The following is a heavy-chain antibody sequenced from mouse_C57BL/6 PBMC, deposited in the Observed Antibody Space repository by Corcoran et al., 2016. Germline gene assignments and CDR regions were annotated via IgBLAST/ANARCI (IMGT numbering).Heavy chain of an antibody. Sequence: QVQLQQSGAELVKPGASVKISCKASGYTFSSYWMNWVKQRPGKGLEWIGQIYPGDGDTNYNGKFKGKATLTADKSSSTAYMQLSSLTSEDSAVYCCARKGYGSSSYAMDYWGQGTSVTVSS. CDR2: IYPGDGDT. CDR1: GYTFSSYW. D-gene: IGHD1-1*01. V-gene: IGHV1-80*01. J-gene: IGHJ4*01. CDR3: ARKGYGSSSYAMDY.